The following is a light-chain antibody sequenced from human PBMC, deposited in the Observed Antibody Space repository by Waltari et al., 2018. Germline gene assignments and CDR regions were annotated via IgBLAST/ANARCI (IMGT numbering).Light chain of an antibody. CDR3: QQYNSFSPLT. J-gene: IGKJ4*01. V-gene: IGKV1-39*01. CDR2: AAS. CDR1: QSISSY. Sequence: DIQMTQSPSSLSASVGDRVTITCRASQSISSYLNWYQQKPGKAPKLLIYAASSLQSGVPSRFSGSGSGTHFTLTIISLQPDDFATYFCQQYNSFSPLTFGGGTKVDSK.